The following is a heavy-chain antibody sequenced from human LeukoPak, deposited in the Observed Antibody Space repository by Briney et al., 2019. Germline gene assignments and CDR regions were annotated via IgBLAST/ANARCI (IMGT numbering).Heavy chain of an antibody. Sequence: SETLSLSCTVSGGSISSYYWSWIRQPAGKGLEWIGRIYISGSGSTNYNPSLKSRVTMSVDTSKNQFSLKLSSVTAADTAVYYCARDKRVAVAGTYIYYYYMDVWGNGTTVTISS. J-gene: IGHJ6*03. CDR2: IYISGSGST. CDR1: GGSISSYY. V-gene: IGHV4-4*07. D-gene: IGHD6-19*01. CDR3: ARDKRVAVAGTYIYYYYMDV.